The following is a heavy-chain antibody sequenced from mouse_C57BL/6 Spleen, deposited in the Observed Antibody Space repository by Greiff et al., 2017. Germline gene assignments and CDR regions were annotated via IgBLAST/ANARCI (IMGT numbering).Heavy chain of an antibody. D-gene: IGHD1-1*01. Sequence: EVHLVESGGGLVQPKGSLKLSCAASGFSFNTYAMNWVRQAPGKGLEWVAHIRSKSNNYATYYADTVKARFTISRDDSESMLYLQMNNLKTEDTAMYYCVSTVAPRSYAMDYWGQGTSVTVSS. CDR3: VSTVAPRSYAMDY. CDR2: IRSKSNNYAT. V-gene: IGHV10-1*01. J-gene: IGHJ4*01. CDR1: GFSFNTYA.